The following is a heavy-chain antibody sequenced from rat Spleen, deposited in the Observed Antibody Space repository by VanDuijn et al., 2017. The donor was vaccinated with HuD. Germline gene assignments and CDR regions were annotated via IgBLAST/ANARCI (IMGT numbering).Heavy chain of an antibody. CDR1: GFTFSNYY. Sequence: EVQLVESGGGVVQPGRSLKLSCAASGFTFSNYYMAWVRQAPTKGLEWVASISPSGGSAYFPDSVKGRFTVSRDNAKSIQYLQMYSLRSEDTATYYCATGYYSASTQRKSPFNWFTSWGLGTLVTVSS. CDR3: ATGYYSASTQRKSPFNWFTS. CDR2: ISPSGGSA. J-gene: IGHJ3*01. V-gene: IGHV5-25*01. D-gene: IGHD3-4*01.